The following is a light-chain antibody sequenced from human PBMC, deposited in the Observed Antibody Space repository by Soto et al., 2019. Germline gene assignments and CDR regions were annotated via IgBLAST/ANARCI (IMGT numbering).Light chain of an antibody. V-gene: IGKV3-15*01. CDR3: QQYNDWPPT. CDR1: QSISSN. CDR2: GAS. Sequence: EVVMTQSPATLSVSQGERVTLSCRASQSISSNLAWYQLKAGQTPRLLVYGASTRATGFPGKFSGSGSGTEFTLTISDLQSEDFAVYFCQQYNDWPPTFGQGTKV. J-gene: IGKJ1*01.